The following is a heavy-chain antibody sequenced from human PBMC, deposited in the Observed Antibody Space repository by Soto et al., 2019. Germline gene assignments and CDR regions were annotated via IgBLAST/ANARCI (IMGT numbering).Heavy chain of an antibody. CDR1: GFTFSSYG. D-gene: IGHD6-6*01. V-gene: IGHV3-33*01. J-gene: IGHJ4*02. CDR2: IWYDGSNK. Sequence: GGSLRLSCAASGFTFSSYGMHWVRQAPGKGLEWVAVIWYDGSNKYYADSVKGRFTISRDNSKNTLYLQMNSLRAEDTAVYYCSRDISYGEQLVMDYWAQGTLVTVSS. CDR3: SRDISYGEQLVMDY.